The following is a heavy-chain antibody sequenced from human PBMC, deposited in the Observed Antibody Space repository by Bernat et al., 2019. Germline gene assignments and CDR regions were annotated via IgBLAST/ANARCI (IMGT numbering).Heavy chain of an antibody. V-gene: IGHV3-48*01. CDR1: GFTFSSYS. Sequence: EVQLVESGGGLVQPGGSLRLSCAASGFTFSSYSMNWVRQAPGKGLEWVSYISSSSSTIYYADSVKGRFTISRDNAKNSLYLQMNSLRAEDTDVYYCAQGGYSSGWPFDYWGQGTLVTVSS. D-gene: IGHD6-19*01. J-gene: IGHJ4*02. CDR2: ISSSSSTI. CDR3: AQGGYSSGWPFDY.